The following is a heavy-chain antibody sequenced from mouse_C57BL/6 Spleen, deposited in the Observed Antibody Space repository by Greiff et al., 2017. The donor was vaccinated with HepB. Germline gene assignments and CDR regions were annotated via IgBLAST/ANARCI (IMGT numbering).Heavy chain of an antibody. CDR1: GYAFSSYW. Sequence: QVQLKESGAELVKPGASVKISCKASGYAFSSYWMNWVKQRPGKGLEWIGQIYPGDGDTNYNGKFKGKATLTADKSSSTAYMQLSSLTSEDSAVYFCARKGYGYYAMDCGGQGTSVTVSS. D-gene: IGHD2-10*02. J-gene: IGHJ4*01. CDR2: IYPGDGDT. CDR3: ARKGYGYYAMDC. V-gene: IGHV1-80*01.